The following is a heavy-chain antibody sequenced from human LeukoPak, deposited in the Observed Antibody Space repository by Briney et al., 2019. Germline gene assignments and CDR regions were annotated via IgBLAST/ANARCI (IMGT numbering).Heavy chain of an antibody. D-gene: IGHD5-24*01. J-gene: IGHJ4*02. CDR2: IYYSGST. CDR3: ARGDGYNWRYFDY. V-gene: IGHV4-59*01. CDR1: GGSISRYY. Sequence: SETLSLTCTVSGGSISRYYWSWIRQPPGKGLEWIGYIYYSGSTNYNPSLKSRVTISVDTSKSQFSLKLSSVTAADTAVYYCARGDGYNWRYFDYWGQGTLVTVSS.